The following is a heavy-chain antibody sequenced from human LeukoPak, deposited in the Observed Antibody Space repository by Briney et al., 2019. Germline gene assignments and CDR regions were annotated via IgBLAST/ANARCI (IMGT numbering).Heavy chain of an antibody. J-gene: IGHJ6*02. CDR3: AKSCLPALYYYYGMDV. D-gene: IGHD3-3*02. V-gene: IGHV1-2*02. CDR1: GYTFTSFD. Sequence: ASVKVSCKASGYTFTSFDINWVRQAPGEGLEWMGWINPNSGGTNYAQKFQGRVTMTRDTSISTAYMELSRLRSDDTAVYYCAKSCLPALYYYYGMDVWGQGTTVTVSS. CDR2: INPNSGGT.